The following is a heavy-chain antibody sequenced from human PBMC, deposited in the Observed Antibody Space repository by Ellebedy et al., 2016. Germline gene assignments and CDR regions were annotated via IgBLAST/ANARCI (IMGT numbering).Heavy chain of an antibody. Sequence: SETLSLTXAVYGCSFSGYYWSWIRQPPGKGLEWIGEINHSGSTNYNPSLKSRVTISVDTSKNQFSLKLSSVTAADTAVYYCARGHAGVAAAGTGVDYWGQGTLVTVSS. CDR1: GCSFSGYY. J-gene: IGHJ4*02. D-gene: IGHD6-13*01. CDR2: INHSGST. CDR3: ARGHAGVAAAGTGVDY. V-gene: IGHV4-34*01.